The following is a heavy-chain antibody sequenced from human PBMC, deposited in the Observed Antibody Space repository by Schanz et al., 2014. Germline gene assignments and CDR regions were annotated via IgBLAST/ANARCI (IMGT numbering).Heavy chain of an antibody. V-gene: IGHV3-23*04. CDR1: GFNFGEHA. J-gene: IGHJ6*02. Sequence: VQLVESGGGLVQPGRSLRLSCEASGFNFGEHAMSWVRQAPGKGLEWVSAINTADTTYYADSVKGRFTVSRDNSKNTLYLQMNSLRDEDTAMYYCARRVPYSFGLDVWGQGATVTVSS. CDR3: ARRVPYSFGLDV. D-gene: IGHD1-1*01. CDR2: INTADTT.